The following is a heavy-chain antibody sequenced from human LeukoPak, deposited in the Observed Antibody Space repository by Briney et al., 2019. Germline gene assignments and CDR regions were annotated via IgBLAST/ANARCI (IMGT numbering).Heavy chain of an antibody. CDR3: AGQGIAVAGAVDP. D-gene: IGHD6-19*01. V-gene: IGHV4-59*08. Sequence: SETLSLTCTVSGGSISSSYWSWIRQPPGKGLEWIGYIFYSGNTDYNPSLKSRLTISIDTSRNQFSLKLSSVTAVDTVMYYCAGQGIAVAGAVDPWGQGTLVTVSS. CDR1: GGSISSSY. CDR2: IFYSGNT. J-gene: IGHJ5*02.